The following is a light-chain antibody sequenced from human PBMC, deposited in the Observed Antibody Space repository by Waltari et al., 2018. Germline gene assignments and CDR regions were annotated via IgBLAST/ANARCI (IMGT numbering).Light chain of an antibody. J-gene: IGLJ2*01. V-gene: IGLV2-14*01. CDR2: EVS. CDR3: SSYTSLTTLV. Sequence: QSVLTQPASVSGSPGQSITISCTGTSSDIGGYNSASWYQHHPGKAPKLLIYEVSNRPSGVSDRFSGSKSGKTASLTISGLLAGDEAVYYCSSYTSLTTLVFGGGTKLTVL. CDR1: SSDIGGYNS.